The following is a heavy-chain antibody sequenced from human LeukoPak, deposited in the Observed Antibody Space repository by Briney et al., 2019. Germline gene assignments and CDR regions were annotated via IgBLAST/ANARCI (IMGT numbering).Heavy chain of an antibody. D-gene: IGHD1-14*01. CDR2: ISGSGGST. V-gene: IGHV3-23*01. J-gene: IGHJ5*02. CDR3: AKGSGINHYHWIDP. CDR1: GFTFSSYA. Sequence: PGGSLRLSCAASGFTFSSYAMSWVRQAPGKGLEWVSAISGSGGSTYYADSVKGRFTISRDNSKNTLYLQMDSLRAEDKALYYCAKGSGINHYHWIDPWGQGTLVTVSS.